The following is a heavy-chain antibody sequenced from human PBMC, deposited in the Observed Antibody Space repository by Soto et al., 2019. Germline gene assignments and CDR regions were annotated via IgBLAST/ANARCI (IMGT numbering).Heavy chain of an antibody. CDR1: GGSISYYY. CDR3: ARGGTPIDY. D-gene: IGHD3-16*01. CDR2: IYYSGST. J-gene: IGHJ4*02. V-gene: IGHV4-59*01. Sequence: SETLSLTCPVSGGSISYYYWSWIRQPPGKGLEWIGYIYYSGSTNYNPSLKGRVTISVDTSKNQFSLKLSSVTAADTAVYYCARGGTPIDYWGQGTLVTVSS.